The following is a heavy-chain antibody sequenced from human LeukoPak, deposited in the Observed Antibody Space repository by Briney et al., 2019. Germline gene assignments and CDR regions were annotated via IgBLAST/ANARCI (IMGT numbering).Heavy chain of an antibody. J-gene: IGHJ4*02. CDR2: ISRNSDST. CDR1: GFPFDDKA. Sequence: GRSLRLSCAASGFPFDDKAMHWVRQAPGKGLEWVAGISRNSDSTGYADSVKGRFPISRDNAKNSLYLQMNSLRAEDMALYYCVKDIGSGSYRYGGYFDYWGQGTLVTVSS. CDR3: VKDIGSGSYRYGGYFDY. V-gene: IGHV3-9*03. D-gene: IGHD1-26*01.